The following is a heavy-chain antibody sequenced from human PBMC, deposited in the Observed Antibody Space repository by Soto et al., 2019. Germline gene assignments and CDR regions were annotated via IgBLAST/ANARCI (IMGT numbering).Heavy chain of an antibody. D-gene: IGHD3-22*01. CDR1: GGTFGSDA. Sequence: QVHLMQSGAEVKKPGSSVKVSYKASGGTFGSDAITWVRQAPGQGLEWVGRIIPIFGTTNYAQNLQGRVTISADKSTLTSYMELHSLTSDDTALYYCARDRTDSGYYTNWLDPWGQGTQVTVSS. CDR2: IIPIFGTT. V-gene: IGHV1-69*06. CDR3: ARDRTDSGYYTNWLDP. J-gene: IGHJ5*02.